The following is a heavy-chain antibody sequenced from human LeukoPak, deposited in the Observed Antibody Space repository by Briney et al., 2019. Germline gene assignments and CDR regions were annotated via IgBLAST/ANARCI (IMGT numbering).Heavy chain of an antibody. D-gene: IGHD5/OR15-5a*01. J-gene: IGHJ4*02. CDR1: GASVSSGTYF. CDR3: ARDRHAYSVTDY. CDR2: ISNSGST. V-gene: IGHV4-61*01. Sequence: SETLSLTCTVSGASVSSGTYFWSWIRQPPGKGLEWIGYISNSGSTNYNPSLKSRVTISADTSKNQFSLKLSSVTAADTAVYYCARDRHAYSVTDYWGQGTLVTVSP.